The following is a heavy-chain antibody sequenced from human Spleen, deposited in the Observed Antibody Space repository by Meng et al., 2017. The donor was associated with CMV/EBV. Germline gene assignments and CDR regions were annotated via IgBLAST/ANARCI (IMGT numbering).Heavy chain of an antibody. CDR3: ATSFTIFGVASKGAGLDI. J-gene: IGHJ3*02. CDR2: IYRSGST. V-gene: IGHV4-4*02. CDR1: IRGVHW. D-gene: IGHD3-3*01. Sequence: IRGVHWWSWVRQPPGKGLECIGEIYRSGSTNYNPSHKSRVSISVDKSKNQFSLNLTSVTAADTAVYYCATSFTIFGVASKGAGLDIWGQGTMVTVSS.